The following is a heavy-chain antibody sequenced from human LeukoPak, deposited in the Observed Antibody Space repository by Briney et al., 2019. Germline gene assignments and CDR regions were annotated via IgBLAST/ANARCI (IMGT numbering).Heavy chain of an antibody. J-gene: IGHJ4*02. Sequence: GGSLRLSCAASGFTVSSKYMSWVRQAPGKGLEWVSALSGSAGSTYYADSVTGRFTISRDNSKNTLYLQMNSLRAEDTAVYYCAKRGAEVGATVAPGDYWGQGTLVTVSS. CDR3: AKRGAEVGATVAPGDY. CDR1: GFTVSSKY. CDR2: LSGSAGST. V-gene: IGHV3-23*01. D-gene: IGHD1-26*01.